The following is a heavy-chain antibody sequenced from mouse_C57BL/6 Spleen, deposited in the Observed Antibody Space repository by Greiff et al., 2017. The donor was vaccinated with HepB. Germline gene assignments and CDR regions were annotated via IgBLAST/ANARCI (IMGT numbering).Heavy chain of an antibody. V-gene: IGHV1-80*01. D-gene: IGHD1-1*01. J-gene: IGHJ2*01. Sequence: VQLQQSGAELVKPGASVKISCKASGYAFSSYWMNWVKQRPGKGLEWIGQIYPGDGDTNYNGKFKGKATLTADKSSSTAYMQLSSLTSEDSAVYYSARVVYYYGSSTDYFDYWGQGTTLTVSS. CDR3: ARVVYYYGSSTDYFDY. CDR1: GYAFSSYW. CDR2: IYPGDGDT.